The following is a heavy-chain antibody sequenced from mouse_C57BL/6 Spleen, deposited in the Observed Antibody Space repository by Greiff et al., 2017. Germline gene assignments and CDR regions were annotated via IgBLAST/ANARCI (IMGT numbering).Heavy chain of an antibody. CDR2: ISSGGDYI. CDR3: TREDYGSSSDWYFDV. D-gene: IGHD1-1*01. J-gene: IGHJ1*03. CDR1: GFTFSSYA. V-gene: IGHV5-9-1*02. Sequence: EVQLQESGEGLVKPGGSLKLSCAASGFTFSSYAMSWVRQTPEKRLEWVAYISSGGDYIYYADTVKGRFTISRDNARNTLYLQMSSLKSEDTAMYYCTREDYGSSSDWYFDVWGTGTTVTVSS.